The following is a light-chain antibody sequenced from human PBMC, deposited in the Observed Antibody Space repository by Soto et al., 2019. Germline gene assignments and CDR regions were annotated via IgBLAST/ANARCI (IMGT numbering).Light chain of an antibody. CDR2: SAS. J-gene: IGKJ4*01. CDR3: LKGNRYPLT. V-gene: IGKV1-6*01. Sequence: IQMTQSPSSLSASVGDRVTITCRASQGVRDDVGWYQQKPGKAPKLLIYSASTLQSGVPFRFRCSGSGTNFTLNISGPQPEDFSGYFFLKGNRYPLTFGGGTKVEIK. CDR1: QGVRDD.